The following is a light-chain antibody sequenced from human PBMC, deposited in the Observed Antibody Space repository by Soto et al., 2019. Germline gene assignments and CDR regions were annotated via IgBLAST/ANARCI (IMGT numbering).Light chain of an antibody. V-gene: IGKV3-20*01. J-gene: IGKJ1*01. CDR3: QQYGSSGT. CDR2: GAS. Sequence: EMLLTQSPGTLSLSPGERATLSCRASQSVSNNYLAWYQQKPGQAPRLLIYGASNRATGIPDRFSGSGSGTDFTLTISRLEPEDFAVYYCQQYGSSGTFGQGAKVDIK. CDR1: QSVSNNY.